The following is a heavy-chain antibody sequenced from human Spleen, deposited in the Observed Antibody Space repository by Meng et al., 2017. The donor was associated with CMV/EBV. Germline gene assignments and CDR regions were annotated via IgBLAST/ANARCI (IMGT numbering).Heavy chain of an antibody. CDR1: GGSVSGNSYY. J-gene: IGHJ4*02. D-gene: IGHD1-1*01. CDR3: AIDARRYNDFFFDY. Sequence: SETLSLTCTVSGGSVSGNSYYWSWIRQPPGKGLEWIGYIYYSGSTNYSPSLMSRLTISVDTSQNHFSLELSSVTAADTAVYYCAIDARRYNDFFFDYWGQGTLVTVSS. CDR2: IYYSGST. V-gene: IGHV4-61*03.